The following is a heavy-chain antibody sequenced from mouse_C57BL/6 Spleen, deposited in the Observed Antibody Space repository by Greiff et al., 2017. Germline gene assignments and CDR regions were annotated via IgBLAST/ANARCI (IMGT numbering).Heavy chain of an antibody. Sequence: QVQLQQPGTELVKPGASVKLSCKASGYTFTSYWMHWVKQRPGQGLEWIGNINPSNGGTNYNEKFKSKATLTVDKSSSTAYMQLSSLTSGDSAVYYCAGDEGLRRGGYYFDYWGQGTTLTVSS. CDR2: INPSNGGT. CDR1: GYTFTSYW. J-gene: IGHJ2*01. V-gene: IGHV1-53*01. CDR3: AGDEGLRRGGYYFDY. D-gene: IGHD2-4*01.